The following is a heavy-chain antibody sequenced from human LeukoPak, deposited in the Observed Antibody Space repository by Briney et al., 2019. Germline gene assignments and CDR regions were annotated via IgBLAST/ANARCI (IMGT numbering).Heavy chain of an antibody. CDR2: VYYSGST. D-gene: IGHD6-13*01. J-gene: IGHJ6*03. V-gene: IGHV4-59*01. CDR3: ARLYSSSWYLNGGMDV. Sequence: PETLSLTCPVSAGSITNYYWRWIRQPPGQELEWNGSVYYSGSTNDNPSLKSRVTISVDTCKNQFSLKLSSVTAADTAVYYCARLYSSSWYLNGGMDVWGKGTTVTVSS. CDR1: AGSITNYY.